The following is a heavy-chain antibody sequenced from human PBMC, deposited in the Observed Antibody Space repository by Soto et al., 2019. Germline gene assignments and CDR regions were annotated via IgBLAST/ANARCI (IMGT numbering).Heavy chain of an antibody. J-gene: IGHJ4*02. D-gene: IGHD5-12*01. Sequence: QVPLVQSGAEVKKPGSSVKVSCKASGGTFSSYAISWVRQAPGQGLEWMGGIIPIFGTANYAQKFQGRVTITADESTSTAYMELSSLRSEDTAVYYCARDRMYSGSEGVTPVDYWGQGTLVTVSS. CDR2: IIPIFGTA. CDR3: ARDRMYSGSEGVTPVDY. V-gene: IGHV1-69*01. CDR1: GGTFSSYA.